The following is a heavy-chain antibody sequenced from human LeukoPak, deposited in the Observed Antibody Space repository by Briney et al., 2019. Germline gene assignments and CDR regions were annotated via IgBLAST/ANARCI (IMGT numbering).Heavy chain of an antibody. Sequence: GGSLRLSCAASGFTFSGSAMHWVRQASGKGLEWVGRIRSKANSYATAYAASVKGRFTISRDDSKNTAYLQMNSLKTEDTAVYYCTTGQWGSDAFDIWGQGTMVTVSS. V-gene: IGHV3-73*01. D-gene: IGHD6-19*01. CDR2: IRSKANSYAT. CDR1: GFTFSGSA. CDR3: TTGQWGSDAFDI. J-gene: IGHJ3*02.